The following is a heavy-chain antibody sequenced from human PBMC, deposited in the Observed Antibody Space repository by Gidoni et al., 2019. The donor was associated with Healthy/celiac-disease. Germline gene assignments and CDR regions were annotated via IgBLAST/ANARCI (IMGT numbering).Heavy chain of an antibody. Sequence: QVTLKESDPVLVNPTETLTLPCTVFGLSLSNARMGVSWIRQPPGKALEWLAHSFSDDENSYSTSLKSRLTIYKDTSKSQVVLTMTNMDPVDTATDYCARILRRDGYKRDYWGQGTLVTVSS. CDR1: GLSLSNARMG. CDR2: SFSDDEN. J-gene: IGHJ4*02. D-gene: IGHD5-12*01. CDR3: ARILRRDGYKRDY. V-gene: IGHV2-26*01.